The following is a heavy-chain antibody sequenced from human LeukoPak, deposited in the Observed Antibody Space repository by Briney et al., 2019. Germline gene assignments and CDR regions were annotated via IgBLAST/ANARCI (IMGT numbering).Heavy chain of an antibody. V-gene: IGHV3-48*01. CDR1: GFTFSTSS. D-gene: IGHD2-2*01. J-gene: IGHJ4*02. CDR2: IRGSSTTI. Sequence: GGSLRLSCAASGFTFSTSSMNWVRQPPGKGLERISYIRGSSTTIYYADSVKGRFTISRDNAKNSVYLQMDILRAEDTAVYFCARDSRSHCGTAACYGPYFDYWGQGTLVTVSS. CDR3: ARDSRSHCGTAACYGPYFDY.